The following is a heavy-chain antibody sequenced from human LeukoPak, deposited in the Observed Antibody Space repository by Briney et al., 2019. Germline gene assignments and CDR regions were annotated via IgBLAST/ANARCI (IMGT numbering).Heavy chain of an antibody. D-gene: IGHD3-10*01. V-gene: IGHV3-7*01. Sequence: GGSLRLSCAASGFTFRNYWMTWVRQAPGKGLEWVANINQVGSDKYYVDSVKGRFTISRDNAQNSVYLQVNSLRAEDTAIYYCARDASRGWDHWGLGTLVIVSS. CDR3: ARDASRGWDH. J-gene: IGHJ4*02. CDR1: GFTFRNYW. CDR2: INQVGSDK.